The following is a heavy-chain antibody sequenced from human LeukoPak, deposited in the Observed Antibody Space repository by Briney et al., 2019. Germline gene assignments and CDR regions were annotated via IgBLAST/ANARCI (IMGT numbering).Heavy chain of an antibody. V-gene: IGHV3-30*18. CDR1: GFTFYFYG. J-gene: IGHJ4*02. CDR3: VKDRGDGYKWQNSSGFDS. D-gene: IGHD5-24*01. Sequence: QPGGSLRLSCAASGFTFYFYGMHWVRQAPGKGLEWLAVLSYDGSNKYSADSVKGRFTISRDNAENTLYLQMNSLRVGDTGLYYCVKDRGDGYKWQNSSGFDSWGQGTLVPVSS. CDR2: LSYDGSNK.